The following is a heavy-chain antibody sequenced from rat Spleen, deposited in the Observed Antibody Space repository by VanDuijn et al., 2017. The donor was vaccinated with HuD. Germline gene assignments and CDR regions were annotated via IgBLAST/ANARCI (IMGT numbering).Heavy chain of an antibody. CDR1: GFTFSHYD. V-gene: IGHV5-25*01. CDR3: VRQDTSGYSNWFTY. D-gene: IGHD4-3*01. J-gene: IGHJ3*01. CDR2: ISPSGTGT. Sequence: EVQLVESGGGLVQPGRSMKLSCAASGFTFSHYDMAWVRQAPKKGLEWVASISPSGTGTYYRDSVKGRFTVSRDNAKSTLYLQMDSLRSEDTATYYCVRQDTSGYSNWFTYWGQGTLVTVSS.